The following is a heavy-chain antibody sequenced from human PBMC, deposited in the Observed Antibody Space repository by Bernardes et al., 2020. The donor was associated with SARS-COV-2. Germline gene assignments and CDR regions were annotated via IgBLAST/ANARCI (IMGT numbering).Heavy chain of an antibody. CDR1: GFTFGNYV. Sequence: GGSLRVSCAASGFTFGNYVLAWVRQAVGKGLEWVSGISGGSDRTYYADSVKGRFTISRDNTKNMLYLELNSLRAEDTAVYYCAKGPHRSGWYEWDSWGQGTLVSVS. D-gene: IGHD6-19*01. CDR3: AKGPHRSGWYEWDS. V-gene: IGHV3-23*01. CDR2: ISGGSDRT. J-gene: IGHJ4*02.